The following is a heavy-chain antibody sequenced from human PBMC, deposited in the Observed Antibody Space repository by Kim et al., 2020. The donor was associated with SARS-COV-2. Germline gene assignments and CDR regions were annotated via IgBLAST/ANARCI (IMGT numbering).Heavy chain of an antibody. V-gene: IGHV1-69*04. J-gene: IGHJ6*02. CDR2: IIPILGIA. CDR1: GGTFSSYA. D-gene: IGHD6-6*01. CDR3: ARDLIGEYSSSSHYYYYGMDV. Sequence: SVKVSCKASGGTFSSYAISWVRQAPGQGLEWMGRIIPILGIANYAQKFQGRVTITADKSTSTAYMELSSLRSEDTAVYYCARDLIGEYSSSSHYYYYGMDVWGQGTTVTVSS.